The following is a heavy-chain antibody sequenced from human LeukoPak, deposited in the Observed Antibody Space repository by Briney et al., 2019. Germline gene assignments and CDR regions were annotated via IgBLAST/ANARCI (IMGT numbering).Heavy chain of an antibody. Sequence: ASVKVSCKASGYTFTSYGISWVRQAPGQGLEWMGWISAYNGNTNYAQKLQGRVTMTTDTSTSTAYMELRSLRSDDTAVYYCAKGYCSSTSCPYYYYGMDVWSQGTTVTVSS. CDR1: GYTFTSYG. V-gene: IGHV1-18*01. D-gene: IGHD2-2*01. CDR3: AKGYCSSTSCPYYYYGMDV. CDR2: ISAYNGNT. J-gene: IGHJ6*02.